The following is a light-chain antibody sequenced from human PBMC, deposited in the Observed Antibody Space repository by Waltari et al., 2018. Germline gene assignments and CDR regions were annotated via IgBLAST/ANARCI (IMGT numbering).Light chain of an antibody. CDR1: SSNIGSNY. V-gene: IGLV1-47*01. CDR2: RNK. Sequence: QSVLTQPPSASGTPGQRVTISCSGSSSNIGSNYVYWYQQLPGTAPKLLIYRNKQRPSGVPDRFSGSKSGTSASLAIRGLRSEDEADYYCAAWDDSLSGPVVFGGGTKLTVL. J-gene: IGLJ2*01. CDR3: AAWDDSLSGPVV.